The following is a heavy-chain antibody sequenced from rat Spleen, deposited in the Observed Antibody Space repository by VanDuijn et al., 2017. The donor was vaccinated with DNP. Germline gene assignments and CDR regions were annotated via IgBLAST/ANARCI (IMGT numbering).Heavy chain of an antibody. CDR2: ISYDGVST. V-gene: IGHV5-20*01. CDR3: TTGQLLDY. J-gene: IGHJ2*01. D-gene: IGHD1-10*01. CDR1: GFTFSNYG. Sequence: EVQLVESGGGLVQPGRSMKLSCAASGFTFSNYGMAWVRQAPEKGLEWVAYISYDGVSTYYRDSVKGRFTISRDNAKTSLYLQMDSLRSEDTATYYCTTGQLLDYWGQGVMVTVSS.